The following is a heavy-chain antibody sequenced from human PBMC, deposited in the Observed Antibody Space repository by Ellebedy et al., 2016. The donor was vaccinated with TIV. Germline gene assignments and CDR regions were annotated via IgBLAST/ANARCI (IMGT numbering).Heavy chain of an antibody. CDR2: IYPGDSDT. CDR3: ARHLKPYYYDSSGYPGDY. V-gene: IGHV5-51*01. CDR1: GYSFISYW. Sequence: KVSCKGSGYSFISYWIGWVRQMPGKGLEWMGYIYPGDSDTRYSPSFQGHVTISADKSFSTAYLQWSSLKASDTAMYYCARHLKPYYYDSSGYPGDYWGQGTLVTVPS. D-gene: IGHD3-22*01. J-gene: IGHJ4*02.